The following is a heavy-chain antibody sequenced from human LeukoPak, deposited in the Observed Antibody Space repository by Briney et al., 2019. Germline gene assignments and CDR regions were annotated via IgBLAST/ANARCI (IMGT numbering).Heavy chain of an antibody. CDR3: ARVQFGVEMATVRAQYYFDY. CDR2: INHSGST. Sequence: SETLSLTCAVYGGSFSGYYWSWIRQPPGKGLEWIGEINHSGSTNYNPSLKSRVTISVDTSKNQFSLKLSSVTAADTAVYYCARVQFGVEMATVRAQYYFDYWGQGTLVTVSS. D-gene: IGHD5-24*01. V-gene: IGHV4-34*01. J-gene: IGHJ4*02. CDR1: GGSFSGYY.